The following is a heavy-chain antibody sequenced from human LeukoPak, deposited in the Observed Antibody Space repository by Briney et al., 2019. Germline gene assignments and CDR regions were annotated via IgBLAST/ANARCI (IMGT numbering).Heavy chain of an antibody. Sequence: SQTLSLTCAISGDSLSSNSAAWNWIRQSPSRGLEWLGRTYYRSKWYNDYAVSVKSRITINPDTSKNQFYLQLNSVTPEDTAVYYCARASSSWYTSYFQHWGQGTLVTVSS. CDR1: GDSLSSNSAA. CDR2: TYYRSKWYN. D-gene: IGHD6-13*01. V-gene: IGHV6-1*01. CDR3: ARASSSWYTSYFQH. J-gene: IGHJ1*01.